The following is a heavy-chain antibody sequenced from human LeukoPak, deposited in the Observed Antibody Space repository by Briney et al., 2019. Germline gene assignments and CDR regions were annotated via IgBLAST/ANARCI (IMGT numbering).Heavy chain of an antibody. J-gene: IGHJ6*03. V-gene: IGHV3-23*01. CDR3: VKFRGIQHYNYHMDV. Sequence: AGGSLRLSCAASGFTISSYAMSWVRQPPGKGLEWVSGLTGSGGNTYYADSVKGRFTISRDNSKNTLSLQMNSLRAEDAAVYYCVKFRGIQHYNYHMDVWGKGTTVTVSS. D-gene: IGHD3-10*01. CDR1: GFTISSYA. CDR2: LTGSGGNT.